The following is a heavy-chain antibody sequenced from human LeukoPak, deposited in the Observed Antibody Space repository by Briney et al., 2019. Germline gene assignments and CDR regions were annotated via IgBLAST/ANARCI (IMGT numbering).Heavy chain of an antibody. J-gene: IGHJ3*02. D-gene: IGHD5-12*01. Sequence: PSETLSLTCTVSGGSISSYYWSWIRQPPGKGLEWIGYIYSSGSTNYSPSLKSRVSISVDTSKNQFSLKLYSVTAADTAVYYCARRYSGYGNAFDIWGQGTMVTVSS. CDR3: ARRYSGYGNAFDI. V-gene: IGHV4-59*08. CDR1: GGSISSYY. CDR2: IYSSGST.